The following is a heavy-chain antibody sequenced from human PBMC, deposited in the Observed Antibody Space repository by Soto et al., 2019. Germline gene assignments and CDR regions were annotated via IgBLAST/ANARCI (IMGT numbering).Heavy chain of an antibody. V-gene: IGHV3-21*01. CDR1: GFTFSSYS. CDR2: ISSSSSYI. J-gene: IGHJ2*01. CDR3: ARDLTGDPPSWYFDL. Sequence: GGSLRLSCAASGFTFSSYSMNWVRQAPGKGLEWVSSISSSSSYIYYADSVKGRFTISRDNAKNSLYLQMNSLRAEDTAVYYCARDLTGDPPSWYFDLWGRGTLVTVSS. D-gene: IGHD7-27*01.